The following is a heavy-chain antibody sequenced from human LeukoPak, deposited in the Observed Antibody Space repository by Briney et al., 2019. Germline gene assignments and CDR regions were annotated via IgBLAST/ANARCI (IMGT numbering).Heavy chain of an antibody. CDR3: VSLEGGSWDY. CDR2: INPSGGST. Sequence: ASVKVSCKASGYTFTSYYMHWVRQAPGQGLEWMGIINPSGGSTSYAQKFQGRVTMTRDTSTSTVYMELSSLGSEDTAVYYCVSLEGGSWDYWGQGTLVTVSS. D-gene: IGHD3-10*01. CDR1: GYTFTSYY. V-gene: IGHV1-46*01. J-gene: IGHJ4*02.